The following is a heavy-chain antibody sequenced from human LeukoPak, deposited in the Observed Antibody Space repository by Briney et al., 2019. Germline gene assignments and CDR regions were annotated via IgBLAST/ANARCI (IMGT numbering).Heavy chain of an antibody. V-gene: IGHV4-38-2*01. D-gene: IGHD2-15*01. Sequence: SETLSLTCAVSGYSISSGYYWGWIRPPPGKGLEWIGNIYHSGSTYCNPSLKSRVTISVDTSKNQFSLKLISVTAADTAVYYCARILGAYCSGGSCPDAFDIWGQGTMVTVSS. CDR3: ARILGAYCSGGSCPDAFDI. CDR2: IYHSGST. CDR1: GYSISSGYY. J-gene: IGHJ3*02.